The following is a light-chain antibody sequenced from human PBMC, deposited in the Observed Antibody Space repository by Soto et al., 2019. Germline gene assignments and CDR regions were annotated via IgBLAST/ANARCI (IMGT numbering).Light chain of an antibody. J-gene: IGKJ5*01. V-gene: IGKV3-15*01. CDR1: QSVNSN. Sequence: DMVLTQSPATLSVSPGERATLSCRASQSVNSNLAWYQHKPGQTPRVIIYDTSTRATGIPARFSGSGSGTEFTLTISSLQSEDFAVYYCQQYSNWPPITFGQGTRLAIK. CDR3: QQYSNWPPIT. CDR2: DTS.